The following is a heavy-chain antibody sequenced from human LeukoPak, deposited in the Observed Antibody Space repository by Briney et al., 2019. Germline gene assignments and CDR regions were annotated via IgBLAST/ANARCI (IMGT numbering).Heavy chain of an antibody. CDR2: MNPNSGNT. CDR3: ARADCSSTSCSNWFDP. Sequence: ASVKVSCKASGYTFTSYDINWVRQATGQGLEWMGWMNPNSGNTGYAQKFQGRVTMTRNTSISTAYMELSSLRSEDTAVYHCARADCSSTSCSNWFDPWGQGTLVTVSS. V-gene: IGHV1-8*01. D-gene: IGHD2-2*01. J-gene: IGHJ5*02. CDR1: GYTFTSYD.